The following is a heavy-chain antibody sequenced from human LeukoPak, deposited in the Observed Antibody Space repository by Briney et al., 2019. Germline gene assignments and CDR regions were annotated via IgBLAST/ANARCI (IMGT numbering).Heavy chain of an antibody. CDR2: IYGGDNR. Sequence: QSGGSLRLSCAASGFTVSSAYVSWVRQAPGKGLEWVSSIYGGDNREYSDSVKGRFTISRDDSKNTVSLQMSSLRVEDTAVYYCARGSTVSSTWDYWGQGTLVTVSP. CDR3: ARGSTVSSTWDY. J-gene: IGHJ4*02. V-gene: IGHV3-53*01. D-gene: IGHD2-2*01. CDR1: GFTVSSAY.